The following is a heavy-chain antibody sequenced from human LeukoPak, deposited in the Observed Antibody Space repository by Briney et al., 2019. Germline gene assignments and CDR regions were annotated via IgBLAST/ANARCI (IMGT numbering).Heavy chain of an antibody. J-gene: IGHJ4*02. Sequence: GGSLRLSCAASGFTFNSYGIHWVRQAPGKGLEWVAVIWHDGSNKYYADSVKGRLTISRDNSKNTLYLQMNSLRAEDTAVYYCAKAAGYSSGWPFEYWGQGTLVTVSS. D-gene: IGHD6-19*01. CDR1: GFTFNSYG. CDR3: AKAAGYSSGWPFEY. CDR2: IWHDGSNK. V-gene: IGHV3-33*06.